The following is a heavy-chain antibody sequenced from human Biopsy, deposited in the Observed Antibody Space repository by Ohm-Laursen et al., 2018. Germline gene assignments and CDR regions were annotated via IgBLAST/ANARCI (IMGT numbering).Heavy chain of an antibody. CDR3: STGGGDFYYNGMDV. D-gene: IGHD3-16*01. CDR2: IKSKFDGETT. V-gene: IGHV3-15*01. J-gene: IGHJ6*02. CDR1: GFTFGDAW. Sequence: SLRLSCTASGFTFGDAWMSWIRHAPGKGLEWVGRIKSKFDGETTDYAAPVKGRFIISRDDSKSTLFLQMNSLKVEDTGVYFCSTGGGDFYYNGMDVWGQGTTVTVSS.